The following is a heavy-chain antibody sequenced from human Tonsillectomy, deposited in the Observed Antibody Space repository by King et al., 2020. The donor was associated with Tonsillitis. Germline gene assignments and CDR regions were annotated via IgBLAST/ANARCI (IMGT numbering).Heavy chain of an antibody. CDR3: ARDPSTTYCYDSSGQYYFDY. Sequence: VQLVESGGGLVKPGGSLRLSCAASGFTFSSYSMNWVRQAPGKGLEWVSSISSNSRYIYYADSVRGRFTISRDNAKNSLYLQMNSLRAEDTAVYYCARDPSTTYCYDSSGQYYFDYWGQGTLVTVSS. CDR2: ISSNSRYI. CDR1: GFTFSSYS. J-gene: IGHJ4*02. D-gene: IGHD3-22*01. V-gene: IGHV3-21*01.